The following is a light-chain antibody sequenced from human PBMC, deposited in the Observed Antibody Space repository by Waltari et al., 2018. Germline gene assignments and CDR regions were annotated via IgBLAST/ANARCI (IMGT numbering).Light chain of an antibody. CDR3: QHYESLPVT. CDR1: QSISKY. J-gene: IGKJ1*01. CDR2: HAS. V-gene: IGKV3-20*01. Sequence: EIVLTQSPGTLSLSPGEGATLSCRASQSISKYLAWYQQKPGQAPRLLIYHASSRAAGIPDRFSGSGSGTDFSLSISRLEPEDFAVYYCQHYESLPVTFGQGTKVEIK.